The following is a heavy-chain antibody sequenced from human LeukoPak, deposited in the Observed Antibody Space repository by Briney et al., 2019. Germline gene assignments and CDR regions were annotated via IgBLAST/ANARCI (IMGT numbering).Heavy chain of an antibody. V-gene: IGHV3-66*04. CDR3: ESHTELDY. Sequence: GGSLRLFCAASEFTVSINYMSGVREARGKGLEWVSVLYSGGREYYTDSVNGTFTISRDNSKNTLYLQMNSLKAEDTAIYYCESHTELDYWGQGTLVTVSS. D-gene: IGHD1-26*01. CDR2: LYSGGRE. J-gene: IGHJ4*02. CDR1: EFTVSINY.